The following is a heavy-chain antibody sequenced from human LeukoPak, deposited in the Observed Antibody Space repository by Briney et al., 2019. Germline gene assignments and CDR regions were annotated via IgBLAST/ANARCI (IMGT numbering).Heavy chain of an antibody. CDR3: ARVLSRCSGGSCYPPAFDY. CDR1: GFSLSTSGVG. Sequence: SGPTLVNPTQTLTLTCTFSGFSLSTSGVGVGWIRQPPGKALEWLALIYWNDDKRYSPSLKSRLTITKDTSKNQVVPTMTNMDPVDTATYYCARVLSRCSGGSCYPPAFDYWGQGTLVTVSS. D-gene: IGHD2-15*01. J-gene: IGHJ4*02. V-gene: IGHV2-5*01. CDR2: IYWNDDK.